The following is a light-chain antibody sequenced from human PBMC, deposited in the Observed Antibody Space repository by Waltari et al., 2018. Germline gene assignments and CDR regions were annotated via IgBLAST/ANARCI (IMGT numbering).Light chain of an antibody. CDR1: SSGFGRYNI. J-gene: IGLJ2*01. V-gene: IGLV2-14*01. Sequence: QSALTQPASVSGSPGQPITISCPGTSSGFGRYNISSWYQQRPGKAPELLVYDVSHRPSGVSTRFSGSKSGNTAALTISGLQAEDEAEYYCSSYTSSTTGIFGGGTKLT. CDR2: DVS. CDR3: SSYTSSTTGI.